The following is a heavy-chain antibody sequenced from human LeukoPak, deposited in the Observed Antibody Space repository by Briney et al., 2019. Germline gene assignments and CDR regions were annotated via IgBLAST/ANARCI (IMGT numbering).Heavy chain of an antibody. V-gene: IGHV3-30*18. CDR2: ISSDGSNK. J-gene: IGHJ4*02. CDR3: AKSGSSWHLDY. CDR1: GFTFSSYS. Sequence: PGGSLRLSCAASGFTFSSYSMNWVRQAPGKGLEWVAVISSDGSNKYYTDSVKGRFTISRDNSKNTLYLQMNSLRAEDTAVYYCAKSGSSWHLDYWGQGTLVTVSS. D-gene: IGHD6-13*01.